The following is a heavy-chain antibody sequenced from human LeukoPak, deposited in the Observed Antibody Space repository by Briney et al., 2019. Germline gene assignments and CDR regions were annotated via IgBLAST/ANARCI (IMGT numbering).Heavy chain of an antibody. Sequence: GGSLRLSCAASGFSFGDYAMHWVRQAPGKGLEWVSGLSWNSRNIAYADSVKGRFTISRDNAKNSLYLQMNSLRAEDTALYYCVKGVPSNSGWYPWDYWGQGTLVTVSS. CDR3: VKGVPSNSGWYPWDY. J-gene: IGHJ4*02. V-gene: IGHV3-9*01. CDR2: LSWNSRNI. CDR1: GFSFGDYA. D-gene: IGHD6-19*01.